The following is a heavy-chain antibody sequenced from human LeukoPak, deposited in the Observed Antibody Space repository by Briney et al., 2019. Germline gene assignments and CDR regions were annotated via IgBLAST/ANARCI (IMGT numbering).Heavy chain of an antibody. CDR3: EGYYYGSGSPDY. CDR2: ISVSGGST. CDR1: GFTFSSYA. J-gene: IGHJ4*02. Sequence: GGSLRLSCAASGFTFSSYAMSWVRQAPGKGLEWVSAISVSGGSTYYADSVKGRFTISRDNSKNTLYLQMNSLRAEDTAVYYCEGYYYGSGSPDYWGQGTLVTVSS. D-gene: IGHD3-10*01. V-gene: IGHV3-23*01.